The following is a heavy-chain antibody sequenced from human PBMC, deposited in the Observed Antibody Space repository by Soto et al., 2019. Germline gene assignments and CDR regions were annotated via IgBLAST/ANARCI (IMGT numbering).Heavy chain of an antibody. J-gene: IGHJ5*02. CDR3: ARYPYCSGGSCYVGDPNWFDP. CDR1: GVTFSSYA. V-gene: IGHV1-69*13. D-gene: IGHD2-15*01. CDR2: IIPIFGTA. Sequence: VASVKVSCKASGVTFSSYAISWVRQAPGQGLEWMGGIIPIFGTANYAQKFQGRVTITADESTSTAYMELSSLRSEDTAVYYCARYPYCSGGSCYVGDPNWFDPWGQGTLVTVSS.